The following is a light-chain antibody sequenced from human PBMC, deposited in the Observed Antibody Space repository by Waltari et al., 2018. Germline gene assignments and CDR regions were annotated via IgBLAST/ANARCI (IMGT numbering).Light chain of an antibody. CDR3: QSYDSSLSGWV. CDR1: SSNIGAGFD. Sequence: QSVPTPPPSVSGAPGQRATISCTGSSSNIGAGFDVHWYQQLPGTAPKLLIYGNSNRPSGAPDRFSGSKSGASASLAFTGLHAEDEAVYYCQSYDSSLSGWVFGGGTKLTVL. J-gene: IGLJ2*01. V-gene: IGLV1-40*01. CDR2: GNS.